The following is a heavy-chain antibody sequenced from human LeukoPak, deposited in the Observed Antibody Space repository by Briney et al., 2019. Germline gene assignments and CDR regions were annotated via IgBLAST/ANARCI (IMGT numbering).Heavy chain of an antibody. CDR3: ANGYSGYDPLDY. CDR1: GFTFSSYA. J-gene: IGHJ4*02. D-gene: IGHD5-12*01. Sequence: GGSLRLSCAASGFTFSSYAMSWVRQAPGKELEWVSAISGSGGSTYYADSVKGRFTISRDNSKNTLYLQMNSLRAEDTAVYYCANGYSGYDPLDYWGQGTLVTVSS. CDR2: ISGSGGST. V-gene: IGHV3-23*01.